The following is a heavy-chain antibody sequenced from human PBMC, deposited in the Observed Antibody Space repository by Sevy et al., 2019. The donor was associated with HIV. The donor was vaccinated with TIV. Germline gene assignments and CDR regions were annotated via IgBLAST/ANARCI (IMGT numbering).Heavy chain of an antibody. Sequence: GGSLRLSCAASGFTFSSYWMHWVRQAPGKGLVWVSRINSDGSSTSYADSVKGRFTISRDNAKNTLYLQMNSLRAEDTAVYYCARSLGYCSGGSCDPQYYFDYWGQGTLVTVSS. V-gene: IGHV3-74*01. CDR2: INSDGSST. J-gene: IGHJ4*02. D-gene: IGHD2-15*01. CDR3: ARSLGYCSGGSCDPQYYFDY. CDR1: GFTFSSYW.